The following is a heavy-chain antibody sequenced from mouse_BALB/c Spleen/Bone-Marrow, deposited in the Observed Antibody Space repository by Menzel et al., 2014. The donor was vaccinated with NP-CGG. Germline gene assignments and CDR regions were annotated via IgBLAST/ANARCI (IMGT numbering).Heavy chain of an antibody. Sequence: LVKTGASVKISCKASGYSFTGYYMHWVKRSHGKSLEWIGYISCYNGATRYNQKYKGKAIFTVDTSSSTAHMQFNSLTSEDSAVYFCARGGTMISTDAMDYWGQGTSVTVSS. J-gene: IGHJ4*01. CDR1: GYSFTGYY. V-gene: IGHV1S34*01. CDR2: ISCYNGAT. D-gene: IGHD2-4*01. CDR3: ARGGTMISTDAMDY.